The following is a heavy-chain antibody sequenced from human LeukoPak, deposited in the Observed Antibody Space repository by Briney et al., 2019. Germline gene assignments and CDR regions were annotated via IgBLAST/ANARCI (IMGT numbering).Heavy chain of an antibody. J-gene: IGHJ6*03. V-gene: IGHV4-39*07. CDR3: ARDTHYSQDCSGDSCYYYYYMDV. CDR2: VYYSGSA. Sequence: SETLSLTCTVSGGSISSSAYYWDWIRQPPGKGLEWIGSVYYSGSAYYNPSLKSRVTISVDTSKNQFSLNLTSVTAADTAVYYCARDTHYSQDCSGDSCYYYYYMDVWGKGTTVTVSS. D-gene: IGHD2-15*01. CDR1: GGSISSSAYY.